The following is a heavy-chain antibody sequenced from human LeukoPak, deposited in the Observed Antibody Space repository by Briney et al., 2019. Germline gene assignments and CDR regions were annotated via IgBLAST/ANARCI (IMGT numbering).Heavy chain of an antibody. V-gene: IGHV3-74*01. CDR3: ARKGAVAGTVDY. CDR1: GFSFSRYW. CDR2: INSDGSST. Sequence: QPGGSLRLSCVASGFSFSRYWMHWVRQAPGKGLVWVARINSDGSSTTYADSVKGRFTISRDNAKNMLYLQMSSLRAEDTAVYYCARKGAVAGTVDYWGQGTLVTVSS. J-gene: IGHJ4*02. D-gene: IGHD6-19*01.